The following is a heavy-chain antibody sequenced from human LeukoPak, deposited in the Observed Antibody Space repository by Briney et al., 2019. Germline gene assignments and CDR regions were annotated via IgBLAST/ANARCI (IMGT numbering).Heavy chain of an antibody. D-gene: IGHD4-17*01. J-gene: IGHJ4*02. CDR3: AKAGDYGDYFVFDY. CDR2: IRYDGSNK. Sequence: GGSLRLSCAASGFTFSSYGMHWVRQAPGKALEWVAFIRYDGSNKYYADSVKGRFTISRDNSKNTLYLQMNSLRAEDTAVYYCAKAGDYGDYFVFDYWGQGTLVTVSS. CDR1: GFTFSSYG. V-gene: IGHV3-30*02.